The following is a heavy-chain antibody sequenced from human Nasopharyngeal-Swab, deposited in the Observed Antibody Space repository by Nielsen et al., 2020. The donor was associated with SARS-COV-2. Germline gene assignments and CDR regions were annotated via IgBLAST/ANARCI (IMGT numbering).Heavy chain of an antibody. Sequence: GGSLRLSCAASGFTFSNYATTWVRQAPGKGLEWVSYISGGGTTYYADSVKGRFTVSRDNSRNTLYLQVNSLRVEDTAVYYCAREGENDSSGYFSDAFDIWGQGTMVTVSS. CDR2: ISGGGTT. CDR3: AREGENDSSGYFSDAFDI. CDR1: GFTFSNYA. D-gene: IGHD3-22*01. J-gene: IGHJ3*02. V-gene: IGHV3-23*01.